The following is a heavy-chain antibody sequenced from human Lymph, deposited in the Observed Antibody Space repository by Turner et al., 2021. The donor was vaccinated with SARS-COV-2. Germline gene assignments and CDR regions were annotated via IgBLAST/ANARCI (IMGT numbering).Heavy chain of an antibody. CDR3: ARDLGPLAFDI. J-gene: IGHJ3*02. CDR1: GFTVSSNY. CDR2: IYIGGTT. Sequence: EVQLVKTGGGLILPGGSLRLSCAASGFTVSSNYMSWVRQAPGEGLEWVSVIYIGGTTYYADSVKGRFTISRDNSKNTLYLQMNSLRAEDTAVYYCARDLGPLAFDIWGQGTMVTVSS. V-gene: IGHV3-53*02.